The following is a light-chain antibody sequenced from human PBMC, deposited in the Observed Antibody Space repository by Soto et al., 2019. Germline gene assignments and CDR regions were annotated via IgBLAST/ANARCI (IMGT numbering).Light chain of an antibody. Sequence: DIQMTQSPSSLSASVRDRVTITCRASQSISSYLNWDQQKPGKAPKLLIYAASSLQSGVPSRFSGSGSGTDFTLTVSSLQPEDFATYFCQQSYRTPRTFGQGTKVEVK. J-gene: IGKJ1*01. CDR3: QQSYRTPRT. V-gene: IGKV1-39*01. CDR1: QSISSY. CDR2: AAS.